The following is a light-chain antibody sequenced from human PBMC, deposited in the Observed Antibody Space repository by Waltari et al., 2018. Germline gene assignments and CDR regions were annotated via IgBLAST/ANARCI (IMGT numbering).Light chain of an antibody. CDR2: AAS. J-gene: IGKJ1*01. CDR3: QQGYRTWT. Sequence: IQLTQSPTSIYASVGDSVTITCRAQQSVNDFLNWYQHKPGQAPKLLIFAASTLQSGVPNMFSGSGSGTDFALTINGLQPDDFATYYCQQGYRTWTFGLGTTVAI. CDR1: QSVNDF. V-gene: IGKV1-39*01.